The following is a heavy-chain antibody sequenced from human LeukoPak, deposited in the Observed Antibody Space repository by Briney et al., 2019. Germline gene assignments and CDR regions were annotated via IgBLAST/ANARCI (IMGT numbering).Heavy chain of an antibody. CDR3: ARGHYYGSGSYWGWFDP. Sequence: SQTLSLTCTVSGGSISSGGYYWSWIRQPAGKGLEWIGRIYTSGSTNYNPSLKSRVTISVDTSKNQFSLKLSSVTAADTAVYYCARGHYYGSGSYWGWFDPWGQGTLVTVSS. CDR1: GGSISSGGYY. D-gene: IGHD3-10*01. V-gene: IGHV4-61*02. CDR2: IYTSGST. J-gene: IGHJ5*02.